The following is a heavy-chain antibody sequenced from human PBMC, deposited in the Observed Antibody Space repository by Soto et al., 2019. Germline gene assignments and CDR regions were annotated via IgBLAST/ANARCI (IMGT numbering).Heavy chain of an antibody. CDR3: AKTATYVDGYDNTGYSSEDY. CDR2: ISHDGSKR. CDR1: GFTFSDFG. Sequence: CEVSGFTFSDFGLDWVRQAPGKGLEWVAIISHDGSKRFYADSVKGRFTISRDNSKNTLYLQMSSLRPEDTALYYCAKTATYVDGYDNTGYSSEDYWGHGTLVTVSS. D-gene: IGHD3-22*01. V-gene: IGHV3-30*18. J-gene: IGHJ4*01.